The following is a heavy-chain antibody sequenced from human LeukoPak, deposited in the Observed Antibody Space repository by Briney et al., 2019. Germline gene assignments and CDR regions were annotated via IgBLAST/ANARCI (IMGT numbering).Heavy chain of an antibody. CDR1: GFTFSSYS. Sequence: GGSLRLSCAASGFTFSSYSMNWVRQAPGKGLEWVSYISSSSSTIYYADSVKGRFTISRDNAKNSLYLQMNSLRAEDTAVYYCARQGGDYYGSGIYFDDYWGQGTLVTVSS. J-gene: IGHJ4*02. CDR3: ARQGGDYYGSGIYFDDY. D-gene: IGHD3-10*01. V-gene: IGHV3-48*04. CDR2: ISSSSSTI.